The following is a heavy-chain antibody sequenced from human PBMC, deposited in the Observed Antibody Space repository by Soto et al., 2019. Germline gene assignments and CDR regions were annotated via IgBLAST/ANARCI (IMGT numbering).Heavy chain of an antibody. CDR3: ARDRVPEY. J-gene: IGHJ4*02. V-gene: IGHV3-66*01. Sequence: EVQLVESGGGLVQPGGSLRLSCVASGFTVSSSYMSWVRQAPGKGPEWVSVIYGDGSTYHADSVKGRFTISRDNSKNTLYLQMNSLRVEDTAMYYCARDRVPEYWGQGTLVTVSS. CDR1: GFTVSSSY. CDR2: IYGDGST.